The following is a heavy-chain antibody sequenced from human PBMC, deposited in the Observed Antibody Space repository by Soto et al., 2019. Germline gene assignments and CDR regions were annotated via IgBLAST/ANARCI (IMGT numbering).Heavy chain of an antibody. V-gene: IGHV4-59*08. D-gene: IGHD3-10*01. CDR1: GGSISSYY. J-gene: IGHJ4*02. Sequence: PSETLSLTCTVSGGSISSYYWSWIRQPPGKGLEWIGYIYYSGSTNYNPSLKSRVTISVDTSKNQFSLKLSSVTAADTAVYYCARHRRYYYGSGIRAVDYWGQGTLVTVSS. CDR2: IYYSGST. CDR3: ARHRRYYYGSGIRAVDY.